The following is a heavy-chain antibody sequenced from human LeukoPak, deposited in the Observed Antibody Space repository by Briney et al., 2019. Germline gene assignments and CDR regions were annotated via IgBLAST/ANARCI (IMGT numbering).Heavy chain of an antibody. CDR1: GFTFSSYA. D-gene: IGHD4-23*01. CDR3: AKTPGPPDYGGNSGWFDP. CDR2: ISGSGGST. Sequence: GGSLRLSCAASGFTFSSYAMSWVRQAPGKGLEWVSAISGSGGSTYYADSVKGRFTISRDNSKNTLYLQMNSLRAEDTAVYYCAKTPGPPDYGGNSGWFDPWGQGTLVTVSS. J-gene: IGHJ5*02. V-gene: IGHV3-23*01.